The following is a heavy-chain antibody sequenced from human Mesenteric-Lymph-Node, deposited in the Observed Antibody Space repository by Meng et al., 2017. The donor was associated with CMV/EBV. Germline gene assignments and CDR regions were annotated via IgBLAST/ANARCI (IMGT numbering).Heavy chain of an antibody. J-gene: IGHJ6*02. CDR3: ASTPWKYDFWSGYYTYPPLDGMDV. V-gene: IGHV4-39*07. Sequence: SETLSLTCTVSGASISTSTYSWGWIRQPPGKGLEWIGSIYYSGSASYNPSLKSRVTISVDTSKNQFSLRLSSVTAADTAVYYCASTPWKYDFWSGYYTYPPLDGMDVWGQGTTVTVSS. CDR2: IYYSGSA. CDR1: GASISTSTYS. D-gene: IGHD3-3*01.